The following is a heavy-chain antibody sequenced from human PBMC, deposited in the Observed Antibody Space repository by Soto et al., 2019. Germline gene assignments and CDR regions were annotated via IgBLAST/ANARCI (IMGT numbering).Heavy chain of an antibody. V-gene: IGHV2-5*02. Sequence: QITLKESGPTLVKPTQTLTLTCTFSGFSRSSSGVGVGWLRQPPGKALEGLALIYWDDDKRYSPSLKGRVTINKDTSRNQVILTMTNMDPVDTATYYCANRSRAYCDGDCYCNFDYWGQGTLVTVSS. J-gene: IGHJ4*02. D-gene: IGHD2-21*02. CDR1: GFSRSSSGVG. CDR2: IYWDDDK. CDR3: ANRSRAYCDGDCYCNFDY.